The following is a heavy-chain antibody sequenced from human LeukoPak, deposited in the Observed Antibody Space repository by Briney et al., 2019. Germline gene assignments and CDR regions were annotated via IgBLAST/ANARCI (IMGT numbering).Heavy chain of an antibody. V-gene: IGHV3-23*01. CDR3: AKGPGMAAMYYFDS. Sequence: GGSLRLSCAASGFTFSSYAMSWVRQAPGKGLEWVSSISASGGRTFYADSVKGRFTISRDNANNTVYLQLNSLRAADTSLYYCAKGPGMAAMYYFDSWGQGTLVTVSS. J-gene: IGHJ4*02. D-gene: IGHD6-13*01. CDR2: ISASGGRT. CDR1: GFTFSSYA.